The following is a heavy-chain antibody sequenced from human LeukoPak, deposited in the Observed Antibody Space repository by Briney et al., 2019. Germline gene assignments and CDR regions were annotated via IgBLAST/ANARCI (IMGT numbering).Heavy chain of an antibody. D-gene: IGHD6-19*01. J-gene: IGHJ3*02. CDR3: ASAVAGTSAFDI. CDR2: MNPNSGNT. CDR1: GYTFTSYD. Sequence: DLVKVSCKSSGYTFTSYDNNWVRQATGQGLEWMGWMNPNSGNTGYAQKFQGRVTMTRNTSISTAYMELSSLRSEDTAVYYCASAVAGTSAFDIWGQGTMVTVSS. V-gene: IGHV1-8*01.